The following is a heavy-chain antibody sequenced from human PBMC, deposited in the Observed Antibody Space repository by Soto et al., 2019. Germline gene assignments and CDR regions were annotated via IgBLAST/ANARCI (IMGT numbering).Heavy chain of an antibody. V-gene: IGHV4-30-4*01. Sequence: WIWKHKPTGKGLEWIGYIYYSVTTYYNPSLKSRVTISVDTSKNQFSLKLSSVTAADAVVYYSGRCLFFKAEDGIRDL. J-gene: IGHJ2*01. D-gene: IGHD2-21*01. CDR3: GRCLFFKAEDGIRDL. CDR2: IYYSVTT.